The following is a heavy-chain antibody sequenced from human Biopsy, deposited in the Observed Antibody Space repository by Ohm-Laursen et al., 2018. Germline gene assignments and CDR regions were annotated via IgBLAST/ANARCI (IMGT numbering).Heavy chain of an antibody. D-gene: IGHD3-10*01. Sequence: SLRLSCAASGFTFSDYYMSWIRQAPGKGLEWLSYFSGSGTTIFYADSVKGRFTVSRDNAKNSLYLQMNSLTVEDTAVYYWARDGAGSYHDYWGQGTLVTVSS. CDR3: ARDGAGSYHDY. CDR1: GFTFSDYY. J-gene: IGHJ4*02. V-gene: IGHV3-11*01. CDR2: FSGSGTTI.